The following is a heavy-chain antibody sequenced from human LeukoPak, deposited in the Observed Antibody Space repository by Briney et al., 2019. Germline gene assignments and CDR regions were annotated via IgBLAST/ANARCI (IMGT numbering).Heavy chain of an antibody. CDR2: INYSGST. CDR3: AREMDAHPRIVV. J-gene: IGHJ1*01. CDR1: GGSISSGGYR. Sequence: PSETLSLTCAVSGGSISSGGYRWTWIRQYPGKGLEWIGYINYSGSTYYNPSLKSRVIISVDTSKNQFSLNLNSVTAADTAVYYCAREMDAHPRIVVWGQGTLVTVSS. D-gene: IGHD2-21*01. V-gene: IGHV4-31*11.